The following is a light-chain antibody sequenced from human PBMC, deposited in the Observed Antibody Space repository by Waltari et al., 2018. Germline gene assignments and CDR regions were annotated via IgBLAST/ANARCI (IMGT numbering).Light chain of an antibody. Sequence: QSALTQPASVSGSPGQSITISCSGSSSDVVAYNYVSWYQQHPGKAPRLLIHDVSIRPSGVSNRFSGSKSGNTASLAISGLQAEDEADYYCSSYTITNTRVFGGGTKVTVL. V-gene: IGLV2-14*03. CDR2: DVS. J-gene: IGLJ3*02. CDR3: SSYTITNTRV. CDR1: SSDVVAYNY.